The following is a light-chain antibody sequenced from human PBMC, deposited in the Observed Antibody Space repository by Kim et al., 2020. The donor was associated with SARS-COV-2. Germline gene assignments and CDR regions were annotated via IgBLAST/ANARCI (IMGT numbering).Light chain of an antibody. Sequence: GQSCTLACTGTSRDVGGYNYVSWYQQHPGKAPKLMIYEVSKRPSGVPDRFSGSKSGNTASLTVSGLQAEDEADYYCSSYAGSNNWVFGGGTQLTVL. CDR1: SRDVGGYNY. J-gene: IGLJ3*02. CDR3: SSYAGSNNWV. V-gene: IGLV2-8*01. CDR2: EVS.